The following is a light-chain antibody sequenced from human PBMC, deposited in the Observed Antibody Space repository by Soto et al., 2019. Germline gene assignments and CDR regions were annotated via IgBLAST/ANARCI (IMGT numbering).Light chain of an antibody. CDR3: QQYGSSPS. CDR2: GAS. CDR1: QTLNNNY. Sequence: DILLTQSPFTPSVSPGELASLSCRASQTLNNNYLAWCQQKPGQAPRLLIYGASRRATGIPDRFSGSASGTDFTLTISRLDPEDFAVYYCQQYGSSPSFGGGTKVDIK. J-gene: IGKJ4*01. V-gene: IGKV3-20*01.